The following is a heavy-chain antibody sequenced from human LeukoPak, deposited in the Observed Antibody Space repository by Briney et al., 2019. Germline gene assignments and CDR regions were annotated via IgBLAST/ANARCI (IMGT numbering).Heavy chain of an antibody. J-gene: IGHJ3*02. CDR2: IKEDGSEK. V-gene: IGHV3-7*01. D-gene: IGHD3-22*01. Sequence: GGSLTLSCVVSGFTFNTYWMNWVRQAPGKGLEWLANIKEDGSEKNYVDSVKGRFTISRDNTKNALYLQMNSLRPEDTALYYCARGDDDKSAYRPSDICGQGTMVTVAS. CDR1: GFTFNTYW. CDR3: ARGDDDKSAYRPSDI.